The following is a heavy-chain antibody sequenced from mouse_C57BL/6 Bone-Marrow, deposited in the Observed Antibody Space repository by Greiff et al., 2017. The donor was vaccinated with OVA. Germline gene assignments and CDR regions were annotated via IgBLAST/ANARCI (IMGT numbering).Heavy chain of an antibody. J-gene: IGHJ2*01. Sequence: QVQLQQSGAELVRPGTSVKMSCKASGYTFTNYWIGWAKQRPGHGLEWIGDIYPGGGYTNYNEKFKGKATLTADESSSTAYMQFSSLTSEDSAIYYCARWATVVARGFHYFDYWGQGTTLTVSS. V-gene: IGHV1-63*01. CDR2: IYPGGGYT. CDR1: GYTFTNYW. CDR3: ARWATVVARGFHYFDY. D-gene: IGHD1-1*01.